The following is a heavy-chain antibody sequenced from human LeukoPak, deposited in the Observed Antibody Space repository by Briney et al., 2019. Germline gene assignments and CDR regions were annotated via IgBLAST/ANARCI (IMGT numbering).Heavy chain of an antibody. CDR1: GFTFSSYW. CDR2: IKPDGGEK. D-gene: IGHD3-3*01. Sequence: GGSLRLSCAASGFTFSSYWMSWVRQAPGKGLEWVASIKPDGGEKYYVDSVKGRFTISRDNAKNSLYLQMNSLRAEDTAVYYCARSPLQYYDFWSGYPYGMDVWGQGTTVTVSS. V-gene: IGHV3-7*01. CDR3: ARSPLQYYDFWSGYPYGMDV. J-gene: IGHJ6*02.